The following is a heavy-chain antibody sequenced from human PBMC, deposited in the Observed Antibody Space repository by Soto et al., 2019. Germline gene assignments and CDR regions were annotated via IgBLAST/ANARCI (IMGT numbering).Heavy chain of an antibody. J-gene: IGHJ5*02. CDR1: GGSISSGGYY. CDR3: ARATHLTIFGVVGWFDP. Sequence: QVQLQESGPGLVKPSQTLSLTCTVSGGSISSGGYYWSWIRQHPGKGLEWIGYIYYSGSTYYNPSLKSRVTISVDTSKNQFSLKLSSVTAADTAVYYCARATHLTIFGVVGWFDPWGQGTLVTVSS. D-gene: IGHD3-3*01. CDR2: IYYSGST. V-gene: IGHV4-31*03.